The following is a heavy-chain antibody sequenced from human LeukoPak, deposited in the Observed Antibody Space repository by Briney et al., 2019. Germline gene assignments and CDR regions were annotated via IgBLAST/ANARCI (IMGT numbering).Heavy chain of an antibody. Sequence: SETLSLTGTVSGGSISSYYWSWIRQPPGKGLEWIGYIYYSGSTNYNPSLKSRVTISVDTSKNQFSLKLSSVTAADTAVYYCASSRSGDGYKFVHADWGQGTLVTVSS. D-gene: IGHD5-24*01. CDR2: IYYSGST. J-gene: IGHJ4*02. CDR1: GGSISSYY. V-gene: IGHV4-59*01. CDR3: ASSRSGDGYKFVHAD.